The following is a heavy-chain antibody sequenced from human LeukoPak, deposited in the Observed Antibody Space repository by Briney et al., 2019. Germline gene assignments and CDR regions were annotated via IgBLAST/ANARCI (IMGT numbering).Heavy chain of an antibody. CDR2: IYYSGST. J-gene: IGHJ4*02. D-gene: IGHD5-18*01. V-gene: IGHV4-30-4*08. Sequence: SETLSLTCTVSGGSISSGDYYWSWIRQPPGKGLESIGYIYYSGSTYYNPSLKSRVTISVDTSKNQFSLKLSSVTAADTAVYYCARDQRGYSYGGVDYWGQGTLVTVSS. CDR3: ARDQRGYSYGGVDY. CDR1: GGSISSGDYY.